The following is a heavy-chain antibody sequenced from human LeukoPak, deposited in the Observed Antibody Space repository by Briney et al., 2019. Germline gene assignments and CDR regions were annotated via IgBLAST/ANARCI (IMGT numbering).Heavy chain of an antibody. CDR2: ISSSGGTT. D-gene: IGHD2-2*02. Sequence: PGGSLRLSCAASGFTFSSYSMNWVRQAPGKGLEWVSAISSSGGTTYYADSVKGRFTISRDNSKNTLYLQMNSLRAEDTAVYYCAKPTREYCSSSSCHMFDYWGQGTLVTVAP. CDR1: GFTFSSYS. J-gene: IGHJ4*02. CDR3: AKPTREYCSSSSCHMFDY. V-gene: IGHV3-23*01.